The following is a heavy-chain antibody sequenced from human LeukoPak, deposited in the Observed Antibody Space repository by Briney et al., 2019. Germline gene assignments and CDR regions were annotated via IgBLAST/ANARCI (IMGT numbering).Heavy chain of an antibody. V-gene: IGHV3-33*01. Sequence: GGSLPLSCAASGFTLSSYVMHWVRQAPGKGLEWVAVIWYDGGNKYYADSVKGRFTISRDNSKNTLDLQMNSLRAEDTAVYYCAGDRGSCRKFHWFNRSGQGTLVTVSS. J-gene: IGHJ5*02. CDR3: AGDRGSCRKFHWFNR. CDR2: IWYDGGNK. D-gene: IGHD1-26*01. CDR1: GFTLSSYV.